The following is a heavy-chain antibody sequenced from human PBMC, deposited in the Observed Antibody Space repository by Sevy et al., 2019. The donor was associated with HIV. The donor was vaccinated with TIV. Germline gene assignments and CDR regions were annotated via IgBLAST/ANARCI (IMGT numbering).Heavy chain of an antibody. D-gene: IGHD3-3*01. Sequence: GGSLRLSCAASGFTFSSYGMHWVRQAPGKGLEWVAVISYDGSNKYYADSVKGRFTISRDNSKNTLYLQMNSLRAEDKAVYYCAKDQLDNYDFWSGYIYYYYGMDVWGQGTTVTVSS. CDR1: GFTFSSYG. CDR3: AKDQLDNYDFWSGYIYYYYGMDV. J-gene: IGHJ6*02. V-gene: IGHV3-30*18. CDR2: ISYDGSNK.